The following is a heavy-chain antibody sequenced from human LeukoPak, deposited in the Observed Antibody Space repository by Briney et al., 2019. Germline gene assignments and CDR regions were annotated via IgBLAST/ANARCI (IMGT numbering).Heavy chain of an antibody. J-gene: IGHJ4*02. CDR3: ARSGAYGSGSYYIRY. CDR1: GYSFTSFG. V-gene: IGHV1-18*01. Sequence: ASVKVSCKASGYSFTSFGISWVRQAPGQGLEWMGWISGHNGNTDYAQKFRGRVTMTTDTSTSTAYMELRSLRSDDTAMYYCARSGAYGSGSYYIRYWGQGTLVTVSS. D-gene: IGHD3-10*01. CDR2: ISGHNGNT.